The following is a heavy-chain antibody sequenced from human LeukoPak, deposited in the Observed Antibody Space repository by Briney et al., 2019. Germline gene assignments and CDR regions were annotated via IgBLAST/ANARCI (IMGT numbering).Heavy chain of an antibody. Sequence: PSETLSLTCAVYGGSFSGYYWSWIRQPPGKGLEWIGEINHSGSTNYNPSLKSRATISVDTSKNQFSLKLSSVTAADTAVYYCARVYSTTPDYYYYGMDVWGQGTTVTVSS. D-gene: IGHD6-13*01. J-gene: IGHJ6*02. CDR2: INHSGST. CDR1: GGSFSGYY. V-gene: IGHV4-34*01. CDR3: ARVYSTTPDYYYYGMDV.